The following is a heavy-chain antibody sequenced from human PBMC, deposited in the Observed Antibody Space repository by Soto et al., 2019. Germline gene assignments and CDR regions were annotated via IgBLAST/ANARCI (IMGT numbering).Heavy chain of an antibody. J-gene: IGHJ3*02. CDR3: ARAQTAAGKDDAFDI. CDR2: TYYRSKWYN. Sequence: PSQTLSLTCAISGDSVSSNSAAWNWNRQSPSKDLEWLGRTYYRSKWYNDYAVSVKSRITNNPDTSKNQFSLQLNSVTPEDTAVYYCARAQTAAGKDDAFDIWGQGTMVTVSS. D-gene: IGHD6-13*01. CDR1: GDSVSSNSAA. V-gene: IGHV6-1*01.